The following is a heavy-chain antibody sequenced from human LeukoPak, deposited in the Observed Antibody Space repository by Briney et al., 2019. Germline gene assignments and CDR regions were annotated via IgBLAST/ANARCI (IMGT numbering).Heavy chain of an antibody. J-gene: IGHJ4*02. Sequence: SETLSLTCTVSGGSISSYYWSWIRQPAGKGLEWIGRIYTSGSTNYNPSLKSRVTMSVDTSKNQFSLKLSSVTAADTAVYYCAGRPKDYKRAMVWEHTPCVAWGQGTLVTVSS. D-gene: IGHD3-10*01. CDR1: GGSISSYY. CDR2: IYTSGST. V-gene: IGHV4-4*07. CDR3: AGRPKDYKRAMVWEHTPCVA.